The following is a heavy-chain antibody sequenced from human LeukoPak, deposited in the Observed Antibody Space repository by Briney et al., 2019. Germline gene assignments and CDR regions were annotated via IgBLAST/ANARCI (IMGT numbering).Heavy chain of an antibody. CDR1: GFTFSNAW. J-gene: IGHJ4*02. V-gene: IGHV3-15*07. CDR2: IRSNSDGGTI. CDR3: ATDFYDTT. D-gene: IGHD3-22*01. Sequence: KPGGSLRLSCATSGFTFSNAWMNWVRQAPGKGLEWVGRIRSNSDGGTIDYAVPVKGRFALSRDDSKNTLYPQMNSLQTEDTAVYYCATDFYDTTWGQGTLVTVSS.